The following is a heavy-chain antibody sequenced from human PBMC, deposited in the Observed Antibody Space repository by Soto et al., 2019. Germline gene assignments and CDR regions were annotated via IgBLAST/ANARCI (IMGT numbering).Heavy chain of an antibody. D-gene: IGHD5-12*01. CDR3: ARSRYSGYDSVDY. CDR2: IYYSGST. CDR1: GGSIRSYY. J-gene: IGHJ4*02. V-gene: IGHV4-59*01. Sequence: XXTLSLHFSVSGGSIRSYYWSWIPQPPGKGLEWIGYIYYSGSTNYNPSLKSRVTISVDTSKNQFSLKLSSVNAADTAVYYCARSRYSGYDSVDYWGQGTLVTVSS.